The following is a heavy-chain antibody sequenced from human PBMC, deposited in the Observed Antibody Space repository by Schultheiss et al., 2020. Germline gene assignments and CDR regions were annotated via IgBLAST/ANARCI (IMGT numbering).Heavy chain of an antibody. CDR3: ARQGVIYGGNSGGTPPGDYYGMDV. V-gene: IGHV5-51*01. Sequence: GESLKISCKGSGYSFTSYWIGWVRQMPGKGLEWMGRIDPSDSYTRYSPSFQGQVTISADKSISTAYLQWSSLKASDTAMYYCARQGVIYGGNSGGTPPGDYYGMDVWGQGTTVTVSS. CDR2: IDPSDSYT. J-gene: IGHJ6*02. D-gene: IGHD4-23*01. CDR1: GYSFTSYW.